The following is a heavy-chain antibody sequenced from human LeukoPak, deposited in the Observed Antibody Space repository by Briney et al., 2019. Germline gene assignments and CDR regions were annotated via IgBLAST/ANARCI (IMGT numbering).Heavy chain of an antibody. J-gene: IGHJ4*02. D-gene: IGHD2-15*01. Sequence: GGSLRLSCAASGFTFSSYAMHWVRQAPGKGLEWVAVISYDGSNKYYADSVRGRFTISRDNSKNTLYLQMNSLRAEDTAVYYCAREAVVVVASLDYWGQGTLVTVSS. CDR1: GFTFSSYA. CDR3: AREAVVVVASLDY. CDR2: ISYDGSNK. V-gene: IGHV3-30-3*01.